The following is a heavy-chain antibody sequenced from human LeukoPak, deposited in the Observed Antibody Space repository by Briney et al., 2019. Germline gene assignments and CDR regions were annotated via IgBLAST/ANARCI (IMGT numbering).Heavy chain of an antibody. D-gene: IGHD6-13*01. J-gene: IGHJ4*02. CDR3: AKGYSSSWYFPTLDY. CDR2: ISWNSGSI. CDR1: GFTFDDYA. V-gene: IGHV3-9*03. Sequence: PGGSLRLSCAASGFTFDDYAMHWVRQAPGKGLEWVSGISWNSGSIGYADSVKGRFTISRDNAKSSLYLQMNSLRAEDMAFYYCAKGYSSSWYFPTLDYWGQGTLVTVSS.